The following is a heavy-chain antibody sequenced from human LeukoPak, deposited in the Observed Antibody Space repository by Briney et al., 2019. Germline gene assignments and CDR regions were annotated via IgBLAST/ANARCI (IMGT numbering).Heavy chain of an antibody. V-gene: IGHV4-34*01. Sequence: KASGTLSLTCAVYGGSFSGYYWSWIRQPPGKGLEWIGEINHSGSTNYNPSLKSRVTISVDTSKNQFSLKLSSVTAADTAVYYCARLPLVLLYGDYEAYGMDVWGQGTTVTVSS. CDR2: INHSGST. J-gene: IGHJ6*02. D-gene: IGHD4-17*01. CDR1: GGSFSGYY. CDR3: ARLPLVLLYGDYEAYGMDV.